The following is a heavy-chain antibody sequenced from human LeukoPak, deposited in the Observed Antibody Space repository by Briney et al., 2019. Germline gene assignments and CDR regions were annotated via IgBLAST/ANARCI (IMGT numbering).Heavy chain of an antibody. J-gene: IGHJ3*02. Sequence: SVKVSCKASGGTFSSYAISWVRQAPGQGLEWMGRIIPIFGIANYAQKFQGRVTITADKSTSTAYMELSSLRSEDTALYYCAKDWGPETLAFDIWGQGTMVTVSS. V-gene: IGHV1-69*04. CDR2: IIPIFGIA. CDR1: GGTFSSYA. CDR3: AKDWGPETLAFDI. D-gene: IGHD3-16*01.